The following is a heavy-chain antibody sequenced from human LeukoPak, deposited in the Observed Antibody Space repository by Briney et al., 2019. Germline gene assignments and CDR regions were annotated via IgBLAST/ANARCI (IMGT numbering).Heavy chain of an antibody. V-gene: IGHV3-30*03. J-gene: IGHJ3*02. CDR1: GFTFSSYG. D-gene: IGHD3-22*01. Sequence: GGSLRLSCAASGFTFSSYGMHWVRQAPGKGLEWVAVISYDGSNKYYADSVKGRFTISGDNSKNTLYLQMNSLRAEDTAVYYCATDYYDSSGYYGGEVAFDIWGQGTMVTVSS. CDR3: ATDYYDSSGYYGGEVAFDI. CDR2: ISYDGSNK.